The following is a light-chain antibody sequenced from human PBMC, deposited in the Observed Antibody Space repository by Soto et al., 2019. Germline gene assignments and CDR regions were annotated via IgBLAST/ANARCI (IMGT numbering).Light chain of an antibody. J-gene: IGLJ2*01. CDR2: EVS. V-gene: IGLV2-23*02. CDR3: CSHAGSSTYVV. CDR1: SSDIGSYNL. Sequence: QPVLTQAASVSGSPGQSITISCTGTSSDIGSYNLVSWYQQHPGKAPKLMISEVSKRPSGVSNRFSGSKSGNTASLTISGLQAEDEADYYCCSHAGSSTYVVFGGGTKLTVL.